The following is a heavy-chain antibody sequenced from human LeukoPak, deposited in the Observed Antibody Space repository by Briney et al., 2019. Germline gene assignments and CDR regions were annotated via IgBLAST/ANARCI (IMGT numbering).Heavy chain of an antibody. CDR1: GFTFSSYG. Sequence: GGSLRLSCAASGFTFSSYGMYWVRQAPGKGLEWVAFIRYDGSNKYYADSVKGRFTISRDNSKNTLYLQMNSLRAEDTAVYYCAKDDWVIAAAVRLYYYYYGMDVWGQGTTVTVSS. V-gene: IGHV3-30*02. CDR2: IRYDGSNK. CDR3: AKDDWVIAAAVRLYYYYYGMDV. D-gene: IGHD6-13*01. J-gene: IGHJ6*02.